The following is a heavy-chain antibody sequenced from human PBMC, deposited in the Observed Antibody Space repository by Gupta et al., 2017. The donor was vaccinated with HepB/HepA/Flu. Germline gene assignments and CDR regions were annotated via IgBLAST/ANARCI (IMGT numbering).Heavy chain of an antibody. D-gene: IGHD2-21*01. J-gene: IGHJ4*02. V-gene: IGHV3-48*03. CDR1: GFTFSPYA. CDR2: ITTTGGTI. CDR3: ARGSVDRFDY. Sequence: EVQLVASGGGLVQPGGSLRLSCAASGFTFSPYALNWVRQAPGKGLEWVSFITTTGGTIYYTDSVKGRFTISRDNAKNSLYLQMNSLRAEDTAVYYCARGSVDRFDYWGQGTLVTVSS.